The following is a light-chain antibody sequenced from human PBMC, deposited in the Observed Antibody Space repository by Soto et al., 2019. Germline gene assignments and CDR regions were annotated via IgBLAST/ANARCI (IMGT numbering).Light chain of an antibody. Sequence: EIVLTQSPATLSLSPGGRATLSCRASQSISSNLAWYQQKPGQAPRLIIYAASNRATGIPARFSGSGSGTDFTLTISSLEPEDFAVYYCQQRSRWPRTFGGGTKVDIK. J-gene: IGKJ4*01. CDR2: AAS. V-gene: IGKV3-11*01. CDR3: QQRSRWPRT. CDR1: QSISSN.